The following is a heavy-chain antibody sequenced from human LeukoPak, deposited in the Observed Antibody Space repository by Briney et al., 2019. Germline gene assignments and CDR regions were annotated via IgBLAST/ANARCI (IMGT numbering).Heavy chain of an antibody. Sequence: GGSLRLSCAAPGLIFSGYYMGWIRQAPGKGLEWVSYITSSGSMMYYADSVKGRFTISRDNAKNSLYLQMNSLRAEDTAVYYCASSCSSTSCLSDAFDIWGQGTMVTVSS. CDR2: ITSSGSMM. D-gene: IGHD2-2*01. CDR1: GLIFSGYY. J-gene: IGHJ3*02. V-gene: IGHV3-11*04. CDR3: ASSCSSTSCLSDAFDI.